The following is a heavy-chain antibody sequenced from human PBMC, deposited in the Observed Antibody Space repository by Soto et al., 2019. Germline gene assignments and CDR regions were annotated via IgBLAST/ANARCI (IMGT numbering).Heavy chain of an antibody. D-gene: IGHD3-10*01. J-gene: IGHJ4*01. Sequence: EVQLVESGGGLVQPGGSLRLSCAASGFTFSSYWMHWVRQAPGKGLVWVSRIKSDGSSISYADSVKGRFTISRDNAKNTLYLQMNSLRAEDTAVYYCARGGFSGSGSYIQVDYWCHGTLVTVSS. CDR3: ARGGFSGSGSYIQVDY. CDR1: GFTFSSYW. V-gene: IGHV3-74*01. CDR2: IKSDGSSI.